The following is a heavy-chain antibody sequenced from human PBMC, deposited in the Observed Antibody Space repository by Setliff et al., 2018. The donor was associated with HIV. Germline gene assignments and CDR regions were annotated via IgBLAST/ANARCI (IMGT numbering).Heavy chain of an antibody. CDR2: ISGSGSTT. V-gene: IGHV3-23*01. CDR1: GFSVGDNY. CDR3: AKDQSSYFGSGSYPHY. Sequence: GGSLRLSCAASGFSVGDNYMSWVRQAPGKGLEWVSAISGSGSTTYYADSVKGRFTISRDNSKNTLYLQMNSLRAEDTAVYYCAKDQSSYFGSGSYPHYWGQGTLVTVSS. D-gene: IGHD3-10*01. J-gene: IGHJ4*02.